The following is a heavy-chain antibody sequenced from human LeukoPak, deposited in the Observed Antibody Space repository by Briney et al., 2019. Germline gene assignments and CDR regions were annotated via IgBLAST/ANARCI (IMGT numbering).Heavy chain of an antibody. Sequence: PSETLSLTCTVSGGSISSSSYYWGWIRQPPGKGLEWIGSIYYSGSTYYNPSLKSRVTISVDTSKNQFSLKLSSVTAADTAVYYCARLRDFWTGYWGQGTLVTVSS. D-gene: IGHD3/OR15-3a*01. V-gene: IGHV4-39*01. CDR1: GGSISSSSYY. CDR2: IYYSGST. J-gene: IGHJ4*02. CDR3: ARLRDFWTGY.